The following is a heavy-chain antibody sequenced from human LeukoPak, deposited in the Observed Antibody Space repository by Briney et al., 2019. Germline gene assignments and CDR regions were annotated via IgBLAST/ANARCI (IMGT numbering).Heavy chain of an antibody. CDR1: GGSISSYY. V-gene: IGHV4-4*07. J-gene: IGHJ5*02. Sequence: SETLSLTCTVSGGSISSYYWSWVRQPAGKGLEWIGRIYASGTTRYNPSLQSRVTMSVDMSKNQFSLKLTSVTAADTAVYFCARGMAAAYDYNWFDPWGQGTLVTVSS. CDR3: ARGMAAAYDYNWFDP. CDR2: IYASGTT. D-gene: IGHD5-12*01.